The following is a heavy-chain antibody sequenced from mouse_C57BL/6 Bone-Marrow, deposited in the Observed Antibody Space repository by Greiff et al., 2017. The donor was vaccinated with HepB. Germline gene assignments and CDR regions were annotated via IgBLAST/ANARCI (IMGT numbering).Heavy chain of an antibody. J-gene: IGHJ3*01. CDR1: GYIFTSNW. V-gene: IGHV1-64*01. D-gene: IGHD1-1*01. CDR3: ARGSSSAWFAY. Sequence: QVQLNQLGPELVKPGASVNFSSRALGYIFTSNWMHWGKQRLGYGLEWIGMIHPNSGITNYNEKFKSKATLTVDKSSSTAYMQLSSLTSEDSAVYYCARGSSSAWFAYWGQGTLVTVSA. CDR2: IHPNSGIT.